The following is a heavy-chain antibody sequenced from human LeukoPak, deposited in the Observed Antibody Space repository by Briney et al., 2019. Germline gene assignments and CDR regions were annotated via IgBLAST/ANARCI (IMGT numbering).Heavy chain of an antibody. CDR2: INPNSGGT. D-gene: IGHD3-3*01. CDR1: GYTFTGYY. J-gene: IGHJ3*02. V-gene: IGHV1-2*02. Sequence: ASVKVSCKASGYTFTGYYMHWVRQAAGQGLEWMGWINPNSGGTNYAQKFQGRVTMTRDTSISTAYMDLSRLRSDDTAVYYCTRHGRFYDAFDIWGQGTMVTVSS. CDR3: TRHGRFYDAFDI.